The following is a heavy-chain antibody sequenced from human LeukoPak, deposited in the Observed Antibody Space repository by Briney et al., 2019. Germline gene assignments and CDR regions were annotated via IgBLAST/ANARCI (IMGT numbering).Heavy chain of an antibody. Sequence: PGGSLRLSCAASGFTFSSYAMSWVRQAPGKGLEWVSAISGSGGSTYYADSVKGRFTISRDNSKNTLYLQMNSLRAEDTAVYYCAKDEGDVVTATLGYFDYWGQGTLVTVSS. V-gene: IGHV3-23*01. CDR2: ISGSGGST. CDR3: AKDEGDVVTATLGYFDY. CDR1: GFTFSSYA. J-gene: IGHJ4*02. D-gene: IGHD2-21*02.